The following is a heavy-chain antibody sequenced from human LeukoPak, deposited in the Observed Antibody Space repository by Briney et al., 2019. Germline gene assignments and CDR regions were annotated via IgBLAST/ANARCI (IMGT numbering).Heavy chain of an antibody. J-gene: IGHJ4*02. CDR2: IYYSGST. Sequence: PSETLSLTCTVSGGSISSSSYYWGWIRQPPGKGLEWIGSIYYSGSTYYNPSLKSRVTISVDTSKNQFSLKLSSVTAADTAVYYCARVGGYCGYDYFDYWGQGTLVTVSS. CDR1: GGSISSSSYY. CDR3: ARVGGYCGYDYFDY. V-gene: IGHV4-39*07. D-gene: IGHD5-12*01.